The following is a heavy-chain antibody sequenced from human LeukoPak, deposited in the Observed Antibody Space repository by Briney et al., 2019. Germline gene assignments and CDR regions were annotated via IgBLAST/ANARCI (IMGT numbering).Heavy chain of an antibody. V-gene: IGHV1-2*02. CDR1: GYTFIDYY. CDR2: INPNSGGT. D-gene: IGHD6-13*01. J-gene: IGHJ4*02. Sequence: ASVKVSCKASGYTFIDYYMHWVRQAPGQGLEWMGWINPNSGGTNYAQKFQGRVTMTRDTSISTAHMELSRLRSDDTAVYFCARDLSWSIDCWGQGTLVTVSS. CDR3: ARDLSWSIDC.